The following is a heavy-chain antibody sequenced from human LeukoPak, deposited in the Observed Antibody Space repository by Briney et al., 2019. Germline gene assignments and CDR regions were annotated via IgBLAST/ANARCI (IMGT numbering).Heavy chain of an antibody. CDR1: GGSISSYY. CDR2: IYYSGST. J-gene: IGHJ4*02. CDR3: ARQDGSGLDY. V-gene: IGHV4-59*08. D-gene: IGHD6-19*01. Sequence: SETLSLTCSVSGGSISSYYWNWIRQPPGKGLEWIGYIYYSGSTNYNPSLKSRVTISVDTSKNQFSLKMGSVTAADTAVYYCARQDGSGLDYWGQGTLVTVSS.